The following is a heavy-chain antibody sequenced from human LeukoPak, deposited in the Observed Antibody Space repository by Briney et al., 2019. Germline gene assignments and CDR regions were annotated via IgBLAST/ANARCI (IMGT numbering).Heavy chain of an antibody. J-gene: IGHJ5*02. CDR1: GGLFSSYI. CDR3: AGVLGIGVVASAAEDNYFDP. D-gene: IGHD3-16*02. V-gene: IGHV4-34*04. CDR2: INESGDT. Sequence: SETLSLTCGVSGGLFSSYIWTWIRPSPARGLEWIGEINESGDTDHNLSLKSRAKISIDASRRQLYLSLNSVTAAATALSYFAGVLGIGVVASAAEDNYFDPWGQGTLVTVSS.